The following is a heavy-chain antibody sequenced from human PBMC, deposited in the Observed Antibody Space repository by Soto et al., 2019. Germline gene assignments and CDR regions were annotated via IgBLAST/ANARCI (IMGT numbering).Heavy chain of an antibody. CDR1: GFIFSTFA. V-gene: IGHV3-23*01. J-gene: IGHJ3*01. CDR3: AKEPTSTVEGAFDL. D-gene: IGHD4-17*01. Sequence: EVQLLESGGSLVQPGGSLRLSCTGSGFIFSTFAMSWVRQAPGKGLEWLSAISASGGNTYYPDSVKGRFTISRDISENTLYLQMSSLGGEDTAVYHCAKEPTSTVEGAFDLWGRGTMVTVSS. CDR2: ISASGGNT.